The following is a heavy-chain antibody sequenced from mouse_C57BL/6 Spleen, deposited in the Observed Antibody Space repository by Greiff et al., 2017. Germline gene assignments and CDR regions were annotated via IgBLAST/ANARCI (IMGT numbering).Heavy chain of an antibody. J-gene: IGHJ3*01. Sequence: ESGGGLVQPGASMKLSCAASGFTFSDYRMDWVNHSTENGLEWVAEIRHKSSNYATYYVESVNGRFTISRDDSKSSVYLHKHSIRAEDNGISCCTRRKPYYRNSAWFAYWGQGGLGTVSA. CDR2: IRHKSSNYAT. V-gene: IGHV6-5*01. CDR3: TRRKPYYRNSAWFAY. D-gene: IGHD2-14*01. CDR1: GFTFSDYR.